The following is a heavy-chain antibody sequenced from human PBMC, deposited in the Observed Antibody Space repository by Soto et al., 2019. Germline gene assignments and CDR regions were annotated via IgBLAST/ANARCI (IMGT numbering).Heavy chain of an antibody. J-gene: IGHJ2*01. CDR1: GGSISSGDYY. D-gene: IGHD2-21*02. V-gene: IGHV4-30-4*01. Sequence: QVQLQESGPGLVKPSQTLSLTCTVSGGSISSGDYYWSWIRQPPGKGLEWIGYIYYSGSTYYNPSLKRRVTISVDTSKNHSSLKLSSVTAADTAVYDCARVTVVTPDWYFDLWGRGTLVTVSS. CDR3: ARVTVVTPDWYFDL. CDR2: IYYSGST.